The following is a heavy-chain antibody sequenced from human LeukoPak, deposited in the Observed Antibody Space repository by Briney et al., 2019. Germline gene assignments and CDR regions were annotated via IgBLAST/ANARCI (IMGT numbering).Heavy chain of an antibody. Sequence: PGGSLRLSCAASGFTFSSYWMHWVRQAPGKGLVWVSRINSDGSSTSYADSVKGRFTISRDNAKNTLYLQMNSLRAEDTAVYYCARGGDLYGDYFDYWGQGTLVTVSS. CDR2: INSDGSST. CDR1: GFTFSSYW. D-gene: IGHD4-17*01. CDR3: ARGGDLYGDYFDY. V-gene: IGHV3-74*01. J-gene: IGHJ4*02.